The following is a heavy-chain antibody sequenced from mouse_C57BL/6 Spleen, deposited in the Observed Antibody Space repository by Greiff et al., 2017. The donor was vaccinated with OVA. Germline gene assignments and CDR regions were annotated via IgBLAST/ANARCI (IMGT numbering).Heavy chain of an antibody. CDR2: IDPSDSYT. V-gene: IGHV1-69*01. D-gene: IGHD1-1*01. J-gene: IGHJ1*03. Sequence: QVQLQQPGAELVMPGASVKLSCKASGYTFTSYWMHWVKQRPGQGLEWIGEIDPSDSYTNYNQKFKGKSTLTVDKSSSTAYMQLSSLTSEDSAVYYCASLYYGSSTRYFDVWGTGTTVTVSS. CDR1: GYTFTSYW. CDR3: ASLYYGSSTRYFDV.